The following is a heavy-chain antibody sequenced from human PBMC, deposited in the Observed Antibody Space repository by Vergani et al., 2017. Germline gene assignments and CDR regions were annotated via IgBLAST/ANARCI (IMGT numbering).Heavy chain of an antibody. Sequence: QVQLVQSGAEVKKPGASVKVSCKASGYTFTSYGISWVRQAPGQGLEWMGWISAYNGNTNYAQKLQGRVTMTTDPSTSTAYMELRSLRSDAPAVYYCSRRDQQAYYGMDVWGQGTTVTVSS. CDR1: GYTFTSYG. V-gene: IGHV1-18*04. CDR3: SRRDQQAYYGMDV. CDR2: ISAYNGNT. D-gene: IGHD6-13*01. J-gene: IGHJ6*02.